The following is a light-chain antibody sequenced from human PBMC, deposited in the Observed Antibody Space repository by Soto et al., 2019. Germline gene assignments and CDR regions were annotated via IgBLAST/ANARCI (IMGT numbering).Light chain of an antibody. V-gene: IGKV3-11*01. CDR2: EAS. Sequence: EIVLTQSPATLSLSPGERATLSCRASQTVSSSLAWYQQKPGQAPRLLIYEASNRATGIPARFSGSGSGADFTLPISGLQSDDSAVYFCQQYNNWPFSFGQGTRLEIK. CDR3: QQYNNWPFS. CDR1: QTVSSS. J-gene: IGKJ5*01.